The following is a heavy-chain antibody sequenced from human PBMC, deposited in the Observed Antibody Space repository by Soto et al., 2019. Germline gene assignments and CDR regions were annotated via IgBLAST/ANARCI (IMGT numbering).Heavy chain of an antibody. D-gene: IGHD3-9*01. J-gene: IGHJ5*02. CDR2: IYYSGST. CDR1: GGSISSSSYY. CDR3: ARHVLRYNKPRNWFDP. Sequence: SETLSLTCTVSGGSISSSSYYWGWIRQPPGKGLEWIGSIYYSGSTYYNPSLKSRVTISVDTSKNQFSLKLSSVTAADTAVYYCARHVLRYNKPRNWFDPWGQGTLVTVSS. V-gene: IGHV4-39*01.